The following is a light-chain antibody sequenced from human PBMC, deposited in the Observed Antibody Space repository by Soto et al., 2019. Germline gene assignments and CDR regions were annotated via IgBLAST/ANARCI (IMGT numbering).Light chain of an antibody. V-gene: IGLV2-14*01. CDR2: EVS. CDR1: SSDVGGYKF. Sequence: QSALTQPASVSGSPGQSFTISCTGTSSDVGGYKFVSWYQQHPGKAPKLMIYEVSNRPSGVSYRFSGSKSGNTASLTISGLRAEDEAHYHCSSYSTSGTVVFGGGTKVTVL. CDR3: SSYSTSGTVV. J-gene: IGLJ2*01.